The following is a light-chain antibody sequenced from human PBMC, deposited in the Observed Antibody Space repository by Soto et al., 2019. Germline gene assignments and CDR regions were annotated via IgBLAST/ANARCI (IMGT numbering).Light chain of an antibody. Sequence: DIQMPQSPSTLSASVGDRVTITCRASPSISSWLAWYQQKPWKAPKLLIYEASSLESGAPSRFSGSGSGTEFTLTISSLQPYDFAAYYCQQYNSYPWTFGQGTKVE. CDR3: QQYNSYPWT. V-gene: IGKV1-5*01. CDR2: EAS. J-gene: IGKJ1*01. CDR1: PSISSW.